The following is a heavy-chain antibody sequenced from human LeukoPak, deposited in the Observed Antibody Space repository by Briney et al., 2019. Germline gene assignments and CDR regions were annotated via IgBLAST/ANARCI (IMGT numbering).Heavy chain of an antibody. D-gene: IGHD3-22*01. CDR2: ISAYNGNT. CDR3: ARTPRYDSSGYYHSRTSHGSFDY. Sequence: ASVKVSCKASGYTFTSYGISWVRQAPGQGLEWMGWISAYNGNTNYAQKLQGRVTMTTDTSTSTAYMELRSLRSDDTAVYYCARTPRYDSSGYYHSRTSHGSFDYWGQGTLVTVSS. J-gene: IGHJ4*02. CDR1: GYTFTSYG. V-gene: IGHV1-18*01.